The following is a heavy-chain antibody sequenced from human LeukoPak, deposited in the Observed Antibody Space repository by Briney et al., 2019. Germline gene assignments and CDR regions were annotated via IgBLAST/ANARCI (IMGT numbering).Heavy chain of an antibody. V-gene: IGHV3-33*01. D-gene: IGHD3-22*01. Sequence: GRSLRLSCATSGFTFNRFGMHWVRQAPGKGLEWVAVIWYDGSNKDYADSVKGRFTISRDNSKNTLYLQMSGLRAEDTAVYYCAREFSKGRAYYNFDYWGQGTLVTVSS. CDR1: GFTFNRFG. CDR3: AREFSKGRAYYNFDY. CDR2: IWYDGSNK. J-gene: IGHJ4*02.